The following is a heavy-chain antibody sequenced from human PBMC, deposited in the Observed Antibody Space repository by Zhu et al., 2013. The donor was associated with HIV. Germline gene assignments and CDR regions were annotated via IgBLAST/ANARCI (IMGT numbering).Heavy chain of an antibody. Sequence: QVQLVQSGAEVKKPGSSVKVSCKTSGDTFSSHGIGWVRQAPGQGLEWMGGIIPVFGTPNYAQNFQGRITITADDSTGIVYMELGSLRSDDTAVYYCAREVPTVTTQGYFDYWGQGTLVTVSP. CDR3: AREVPTVTTQGYFDY. D-gene: IGHD4-17*01. V-gene: IGHV1-69*01. J-gene: IGHJ4*02. CDR1: GDTFSSHG. CDR2: IIPVFGTP.